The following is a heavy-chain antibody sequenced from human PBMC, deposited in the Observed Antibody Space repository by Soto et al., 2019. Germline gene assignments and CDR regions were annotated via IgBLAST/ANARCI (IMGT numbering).Heavy chain of an antibody. Sequence: SETLSLTCAVSGGSISSGGYSWSWIRQPPGKGLEWIGYIYHSGSTYYNPSLKSRVTISVDRSKNQFSLKLSPVTAADTAVYYCARVPDRWGQGTLVTVS. CDR1: GGSISSGGYS. V-gene: IGHV4-30-2*01. CDR2: IYHSGST. D-gene: IGHD2-2*01. J-gene: IGHJ5*02. CDR3: ARVPDR.